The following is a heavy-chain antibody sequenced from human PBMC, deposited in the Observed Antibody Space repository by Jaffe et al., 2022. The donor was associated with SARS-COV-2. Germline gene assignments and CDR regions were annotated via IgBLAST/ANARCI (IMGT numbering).Heavy chain of an antibody. J-gene: IGHJ4*02. V-gene: IGHV3-21*01. CDR2: ISSSSSYI. CDR3: ARVGVAGHAYDY. Sequence: EVQLVESGGGLVKPGGSLRLSCAASGFTFSSYSMNWVRQAPGKGLEWVSSISSSSSYIYYADSVKGRFTISRDNAKNSLYLQMNSLRAEDTAVYYCARVGVAGHAYDYWGQGTLVTVSS. D-gene: IGHD6-19*01. CDR1: GFTFSSYS.